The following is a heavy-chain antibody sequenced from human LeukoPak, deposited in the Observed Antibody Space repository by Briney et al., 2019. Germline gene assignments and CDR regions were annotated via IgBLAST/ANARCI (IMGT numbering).Heavy chain of an antibody. CDR1: GGSFSGYY. Sequence: KSSETLSLTCAVYGGSFSGYYWSWIRQPPGKGLEWIGEINHSGSTNYNPSLKSRVTISVDTSKNQFSLKLSSVTAADTAVYYCARHSGSYHRYWGQGTLVTVSS. J-gene: IGHJ4*02. V-gene: IGHV4-34*01. D-gene: IGHD1-26*01. CDR3: ARHSGSYHRY. CDR2: INHSGST.